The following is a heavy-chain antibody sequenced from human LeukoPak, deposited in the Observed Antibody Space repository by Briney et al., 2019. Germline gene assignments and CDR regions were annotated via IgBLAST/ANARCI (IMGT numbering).Heavy chain of an antibody. D-gene: IGHD3-22*01. V-gene: IGHV1-2*02. CDR1: GYTFTGYY. CDR3: ARNSAYYDSSGYYQPKAFDI. CDR2: INPNSGGT. Sequence: ASVKLSCKASGYTFTGYYMHWVRQAPGQGLEWMGWINPNSGGTNYAQKFQGRVTMTRDTSISTAYMELSRLRSDDTAVYYCARNSAYYDSSGYYQPKAFDIWGQGTMVTVSS. J-gene: IGHJ3*02.